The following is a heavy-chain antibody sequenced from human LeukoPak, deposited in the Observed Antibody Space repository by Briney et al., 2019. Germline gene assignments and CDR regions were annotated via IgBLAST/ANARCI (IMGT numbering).Heavy chain of an antibody. J-gene: IGHJ3*02. CDR1: GGSISTYY. D-gene: IGHD1-26*01. V-gene: IGHV4-4*07. Sequence: IPSETLSLTCTVSGGSISTYYWSWIRQPAGKGLEWIGRIYTSGSINYNPSLKSRVTMSVDTSKNQLSLKLSSVTAADTAVYYCARAEWELDNAFDIWGQGTMVTVSS. CDR3: ARAEWELDNAFDI. CDR2: IYTSGSI.